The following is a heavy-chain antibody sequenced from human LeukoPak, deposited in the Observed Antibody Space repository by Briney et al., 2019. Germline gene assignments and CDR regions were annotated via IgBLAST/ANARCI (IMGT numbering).Heavy chain of an antibody. V-gene: IGHV3-7*05. Sequence: GGSLRLSCAASGFTFRSYWMSWVRQAPGKGLGWVANIKEDGGVKYYVDSVKGRFTISRDNAKNSLFLQMNSLRAEDTAVYYCARVPGYSDLDYWGQGAVVTVSS. CDR1: GFTFRSYW. J-gene: IGHJ4*02. CDR2: IKEDGGVK. D-gene: IGHD5-18*01. CDR3: ARVPGYSDLDY.